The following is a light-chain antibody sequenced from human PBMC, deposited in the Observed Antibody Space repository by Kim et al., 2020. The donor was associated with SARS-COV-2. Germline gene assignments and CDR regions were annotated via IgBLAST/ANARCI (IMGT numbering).Light chain of an antibody. J-gene: IGKJ1*01. CDR2: RTS. V-gene: IGKV1-5*03. CDR3: QYSDLGT. CDR1: QRISGY. Sequence: DIQMTQSPSTLAASVGDRVTITCRASQRISGYLAWYQQRPGKAPRLLIYRTSLLEGGVPSRFSGSGSGTQFTLTISSLQPDDFASYYCQYSDLGTFGQGTKVEIK.